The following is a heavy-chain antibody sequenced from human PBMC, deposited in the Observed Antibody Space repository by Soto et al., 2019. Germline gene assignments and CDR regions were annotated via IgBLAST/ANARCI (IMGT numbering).Heavy chain of an antibody. V-gene: IGHV4-4*02. J-gene: IGHJ5*02. CDR3: AREVNSSPARGPNWFDP. CDR1: GDSINNSHW. CDR2: TYHSGTT. D-gene: IGHD6-13*01. Sequence: QVQLQESGPGLVQPSGTLSLTCAVSGDSINNSHWWSWVRQTPGKGLEWIGETYHSGTTNYNPSLKTRFTISIDKSKNQCSLKMNSVTAADTAVYYCAREVNSSPARGPNWFDPWGQGTLVTVSS.